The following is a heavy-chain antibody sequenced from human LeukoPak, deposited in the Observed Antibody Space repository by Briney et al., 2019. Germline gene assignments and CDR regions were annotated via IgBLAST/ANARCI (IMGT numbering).Heavy chain of an antibody. D-gene: IGHD3-9*01. J-gene: IGHJ4*02. CDR2: ISSSSSYI. CDR1: GFTFSSYS. V-gene: IGHV3-21*01. Sequence: GGSLRLSCAASGFTFSSYSMNWVRQAPGKGLEWVSSISSSSSYIYYADSVKGRFTISRDNAKNSLDLQMNSLRAEDTALYYCARDPWLHDILTGTPHYWGQGTLCTVSS. CDR3: ARDPWLHDILTGTPHY.